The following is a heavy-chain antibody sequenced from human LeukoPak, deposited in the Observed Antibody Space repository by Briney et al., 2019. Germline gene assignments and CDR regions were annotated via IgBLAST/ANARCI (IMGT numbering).Heavy chain of an antibody. Sequence: PSETLSLTCAVYGGSFTGYYWSWIRQPPGKGLEWIGEINHSGSTNYNPSLKSRVTISVDTSKNQFSLKLSSVTAADTAVYYCARAGDIVVVPAAMPGVTFDIWGQRTMVTVSS. CDR1: GGSFTGYY. CDR2: INHSGST. D-gene: IGHD2-2*01. CDR3: ARAGDIVVVPAAMPGVTFDI. V-gene: IGHV4-34*01. J-gene: IGHJ3*02.